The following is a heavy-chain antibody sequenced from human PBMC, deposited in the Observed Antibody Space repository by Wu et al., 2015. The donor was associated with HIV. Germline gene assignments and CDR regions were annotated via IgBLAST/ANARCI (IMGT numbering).Heavy chain of an antibody. D-gene: IGHD3-22*01. J-gene: IGHJ4*02. Sequence: QAQLVQSGAEVKKPGASVRVSCKASGYTFSDYYIHWVRQAPGQGLEWMGWCNPNSGGTNSAQKFHGRFTMTRDTSINTVYMDLTRLKYDDTAVYYCTRERVDYDSSGYRAHRGHHFDYWGQGTLVTVSS. CDR1: GYTFSDYY. CDR3: TRERVDYDSSGYRAHRGHHFDY. CDR2: CNPNSGGT. V-gene: IGHV1-2*02.